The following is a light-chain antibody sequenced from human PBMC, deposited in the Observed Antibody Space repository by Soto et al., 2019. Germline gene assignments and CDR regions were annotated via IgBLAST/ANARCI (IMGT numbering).Light chain of an antibody. CDR2: WAS. Sequence: DIVMTQSPDSLAVSLGERATINCKSSQSVLYNSNNKNYLAWYQQKPGQPPRLLIYWASTRESGVPDRFSGSGSGTDFILTISSLQAEDVAVYYCQQYYSIPITFGQGTRLDIK. CDR3: QQYYSIPIT. CDR1: QSVLYNSNNKNY. J-gene: IGKJ5*01. V-gene: IGKV4-1*01.